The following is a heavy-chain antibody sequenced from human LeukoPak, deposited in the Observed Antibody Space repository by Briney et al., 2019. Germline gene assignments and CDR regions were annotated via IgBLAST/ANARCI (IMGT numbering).Heavy chain of an antibody. Sequence: KPSETLSLTCTVSGGSISSSSYYWGWIRQPPGKGLEWIASMYYSGTTYYNPSLKSRVTISVDTSKNQFSLKLSSVTAADTAVYYCARVETYTSSWTDGAHVDYWGQGTLVTVSS. CDR2: MYYSGTT. V-gene: IGHV4-39*07. CDR1: GGSISSSSYY. J-gene: IGHJ4*02. D-gene: IGHD6-13*01. CDR3: ARVETYTSSWTDGAHVDY.